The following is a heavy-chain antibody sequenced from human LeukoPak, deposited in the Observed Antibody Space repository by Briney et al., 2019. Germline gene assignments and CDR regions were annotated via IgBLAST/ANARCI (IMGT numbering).Heavy chain of an antibody. D-gene: IGHD3-3*01. CDR2: INAGNGNT. CDR1: GYTFTSYA. CDR3: ARGHYDFWSGYWRSYFDY. V-gene: IGHV1-3*01. J-gene: IGHJ4*02. Sequence: ASVKVSCKASGYTFTSYAMHWVRQAPGQRLEWMGWINAGNGNTKYSQKFQGRVTITRDTSGSTAYMELSSLRSEDTAVYYCARGHYDFWSGYWRSYFDYWGQGTLVTVSS.